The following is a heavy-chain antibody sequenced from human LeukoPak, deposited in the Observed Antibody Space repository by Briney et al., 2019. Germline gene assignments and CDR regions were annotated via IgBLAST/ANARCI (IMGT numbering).Heavy chain of an antibody. V-gene: IGHV3-53*01. CDR3: ARHWRDYYYYYYMDV. CDR1: GFTVSSNY. CDR2: IYSGGST. D-gene: IGHD1-1*01. J-gene: IGHJ6*03. Sequence: GGSLRLSCAASGFTVSSNYMSWVRQAPGKGLEWFSVIYSGGSTYYADSVKGRFTISRDNSKNTLYLQMNSLRAEDTAVYYCARHWRDYYYYYYMDVWGKGTTVTVSS.